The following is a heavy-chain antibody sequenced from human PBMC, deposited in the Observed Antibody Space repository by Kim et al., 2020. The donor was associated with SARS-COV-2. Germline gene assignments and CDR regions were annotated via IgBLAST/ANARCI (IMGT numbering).Heavy chain of an antibody. J-gene: IGHJ5*02. V-gene: IGHV1-69*04. CDR2: IIPMRGVL. D-gene: IGHD1-7*01. CDR1: GDTFSSYP. CDR3: AREVWNYDPSWLAP. Sequence: SVKVSCKASGDTFSSYPFSWVRQAPGQGLEWMGRIIPMRGVLNYAQRFQGGVTITADKSTSTAYMELSGLRYEDTAVYYCAREVWNYDPSWLAPWGQGTLVIVSS.